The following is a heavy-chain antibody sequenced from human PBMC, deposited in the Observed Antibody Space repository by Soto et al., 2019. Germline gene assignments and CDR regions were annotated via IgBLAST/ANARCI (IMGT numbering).Heavy chain of an antibody. J-gene: IGHJ6*02. CDR1: GGTFSSYA. CDR3: ARDCSGGSCYSDYYYGMDV. D-gene: IGHD2-15*01. CDR2: IIPIFGTA. Sequence: QVQLVQSGAEVKKPGSSVKVSCKASGGTFSSYAISWVRQAPGQGLEWMGGIIPIFGTANYAQKFQGRVTITADTSTSTAYMELSSLRSEDTAVYYCARDCSGGSCYSDYYYGMDVWGQGTTVTVSS. V-gene: IGHV1-69*06.